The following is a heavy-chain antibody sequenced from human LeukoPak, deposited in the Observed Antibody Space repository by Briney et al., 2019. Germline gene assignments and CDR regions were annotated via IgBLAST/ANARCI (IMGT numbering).Heavy chain of an antibody. CDR2: IKQDGSEK. D-gene: IGHD6-13*01. CDR1: GFTFSSYW. Sequence: PGGSLRLSCAASGFTFSSYWMTWVRQAPGKGLEWVANIKQDGSEKYYVDSVKGRFTISRDNAKNSLYLQMNSLRAEDTAVYYCAREYSSTWYRGLGEYFHYWGQGTLVTVSS. J-gene: IGHJ1*01. CDR3: AREYSSTWYRGLGEYFHY. V-gene: IGHV3-7*01.